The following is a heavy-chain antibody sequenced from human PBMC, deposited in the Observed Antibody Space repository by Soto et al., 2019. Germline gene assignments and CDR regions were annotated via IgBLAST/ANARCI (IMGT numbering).Heavy chain of an antibody. D-gene: IGHD6-19*01. CDR1: GFTFSSYG. Sequence: GGSLRLSCAASGFTFSSYGVHWVRQAPGKGLEWVSGISGSGDSTYYADSVKGRFTISRDNSKNTLYLQMNSLRAEDTAVYYCAKGVPGIAVAGTEYFQHWGQGTLVTVSS. CDR2: ISGSGDST. J-gene: IGHJ1*01. V-gene: IGHV3-23*01. CDR3: AKGVPGIAVAGTEYFQH.